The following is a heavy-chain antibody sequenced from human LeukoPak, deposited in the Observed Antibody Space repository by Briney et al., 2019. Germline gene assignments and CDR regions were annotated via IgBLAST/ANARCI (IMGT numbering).Heavy chain of an antibody. Sequence: PSETLSLTCTVSGGSIRSGSYYWNWIRQPAGKGLEWIGRVDTSGSTNYNPSLESRAAISVDTSKNQFSLKLSSVTAADTAVYYCARDSTFGGVIMGMDVWGKGTTVTVSS. J-gene: IGHJ6*04. D-gene: IGHD3-16*01. CDR1: GGSIRSGSYY. CDR3: ARDSTFGGVIMGMDV. CDR2: VDTSGST. V-gene: IGHV4-61*02.